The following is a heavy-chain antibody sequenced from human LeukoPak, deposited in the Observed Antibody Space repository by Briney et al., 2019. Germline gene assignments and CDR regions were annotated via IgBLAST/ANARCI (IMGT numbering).Heavy chain of an antibody. Sequence: PGGSLRLSCAASGFTFSTYWKHWVRQIPGKGLVWLSRIHYDGTYTTYVDSVRGRFTISRDNTKSTLYLQMNSLRADDTAVYYCARGAEGHNYGELDSWGQGTLVTVSS. V-gene: IGHV3-74*01. CDR1: GFTFSTYW. CDR2: IHYDGTYT. D-gene: IGHD5-18*01. CDR3: ARGAEGHNYGELDS. J-gene: IGHJ5*01.